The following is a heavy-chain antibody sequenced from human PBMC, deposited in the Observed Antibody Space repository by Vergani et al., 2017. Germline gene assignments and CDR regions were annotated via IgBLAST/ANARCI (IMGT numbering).Heavy chain of an antibody. Sequence: QVQLQQWGAGLLKPSETLSLTCAVYGGSFSGYYWSWIRQPPGKGLEWIGEINHSGSTNYNPSLKSRLTISVDTSKNQFSLKLSYVTAAETAVYYCARGPVRKGFGVVTDYYYYYYMDVWGKGTTVTVSS. D-gene: IGHD3-3*01. J-gene: IGHJ6*03. CDR1: GGSFSGYY. CDR3: ARGPVRKGFGVVTDYYYYYYMDV. V-gene: IGHV4-34*01. CDR2: INHSGST.